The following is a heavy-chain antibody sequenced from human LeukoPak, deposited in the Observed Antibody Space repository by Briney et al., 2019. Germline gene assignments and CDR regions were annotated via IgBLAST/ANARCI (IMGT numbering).Heavy chain of an antibody. CDR3: ARLISDY. CDR2: ISYGGNT. Sequence: SETLSLTCAVSGDSISSGGYWWSWIRQHSGKGPEWIGYISYGGNTYYNPSLKSRVAISADTPKNQFSLKLSSVTAADTAVYYCARLISDYWGQGTLVTVSS. V-gene: IGHV4-31*11. D-gene: IGHD2-15*01. CDR1: GDSISSGGYW. J-gene: IGHJ4*02.